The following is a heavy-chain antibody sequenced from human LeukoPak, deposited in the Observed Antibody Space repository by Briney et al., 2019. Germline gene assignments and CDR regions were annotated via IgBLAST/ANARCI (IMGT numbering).Heavy chain of an antibody. CDR2: INSDGSST. J-gene: IGHJ4*02. CDR1: GFTFSSYW. V-gene: IGHV3-74*01. CDR3: ASVEPLYLIPDY. D-gene: IGHD1-14*01. Sequence: GGSLRLSCAASGFTFSSYWMHWVRQAPGKGLVWVSRINSDGSSTSYADSVKGRFTISRDNAKNKLYLQMNSLRVEDTAVYFCASVEPLYLIPDYWGQGTLVTVSS.